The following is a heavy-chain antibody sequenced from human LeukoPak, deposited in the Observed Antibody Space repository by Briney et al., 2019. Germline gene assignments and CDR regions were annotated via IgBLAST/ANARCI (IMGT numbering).Heavy chain of an antibody. CDR1: GGSFSGYY. CDR3: ARPHQYSSSWGGAFDI. Sequence: SETLSLTCAVYGGSFSGYYWSWIRQPPGKGLEWIGEINHSGSTNYNPSLKSRVTISVDTSKNKFSLKLSSVTAADTAVYYCARPHQYSSSWGGAFDIWGQGTMVTVSS. V-gene: IGHV4-34*01. CDR2: INHSGST. D-gene: IGHD6-13*01. J-gene: IGHJ3*02.